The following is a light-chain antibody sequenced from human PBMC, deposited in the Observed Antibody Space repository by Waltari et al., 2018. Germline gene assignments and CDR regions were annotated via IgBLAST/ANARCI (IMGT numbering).Light chain of an antibody. J-gene: IGLJ2*01. V-gene: IGLV3-1*01. CDR3: QAWDTSGVV. CDR1: GLADKY. Sequence: SNDVTRPPSVSASPGQPSIIPCSSSGLADKYLSWYPQKAAQPPVLVVYHDNWRPSGSPCRFSTSVSDNTATLILSAAQPMDEGDYYCQAWDTSGVVFGGGTKLIVL. CDR2: HDN.